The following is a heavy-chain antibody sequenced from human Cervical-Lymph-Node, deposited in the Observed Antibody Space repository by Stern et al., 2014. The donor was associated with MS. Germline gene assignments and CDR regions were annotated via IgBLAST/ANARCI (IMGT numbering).Heavy chain of an antibody. V-gene: IGHV5-51*03. Sequence: EVQLVESGAEVKKPGESLKISCEASGYLFDDYWIGWVRQMSGRGLELVAIIFPRDSNTRYSPSVQGQVTISAAKSISTAHLQWSTIKPSAPALYSCGRSPATPSGYDRFDYWGQGALVTVSS. CDR3: GRSPATPSGYDRFDY. CDR2: IFPRDSNT. D-gene: IGHD5-12*01. J-gene: IGHJ4*02. CDR1: GYLFDDYW.